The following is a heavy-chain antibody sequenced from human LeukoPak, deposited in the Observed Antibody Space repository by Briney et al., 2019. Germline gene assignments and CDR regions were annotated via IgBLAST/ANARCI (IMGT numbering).Heavy chain of an antibody. J-gene: IGHJ4*02. V-gene: IGHV3-48*03. CDR1: GFTFSSYE. CDR3: ERDGGWQADY. Sequence: GRSLRLSCAASGFTFSSYEMNWVRQAPGKGLEWVSYISSRGSTIYYTDFVKGRFTIFRDNAKNSLYLQMNSLTAEDTAVYYCERDGGWQADYWGQGTLVTVSS. D-gene: IGHD3-16*01. CDR2: ISSRGSTI.